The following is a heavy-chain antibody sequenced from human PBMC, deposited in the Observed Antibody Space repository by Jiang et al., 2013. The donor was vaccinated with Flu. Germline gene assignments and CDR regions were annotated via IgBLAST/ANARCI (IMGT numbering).Heavy chain of an antibody. CDR2: IDPSDSYT. Sequence: GAEVKKPGESLRISCKVSGYSFISYWISWVRQMPGKGLEWMGRIDPSDSYTNYSPSFQGHVTISADKSISTAYLQWSSLKASDTAMYYCARHGEYSGYDPAGFDYWGQGTLVTVSS. V-gene: IGHV5-10-1*01. CDR3: ARHGEYSGYDPAGFDY. J-gene: IGHJ4*02. D-gene: IGHD5-12*01. CDR1: GYSFISYW.